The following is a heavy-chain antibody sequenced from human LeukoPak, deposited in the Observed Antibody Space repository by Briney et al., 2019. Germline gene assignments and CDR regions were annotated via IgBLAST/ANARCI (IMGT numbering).Heavy chain of an antibody. Sequence: GASVTVSCTASGYTFTSYGISWVRQAPGQRLEWMGWISAGNGNTKYSQNFQGRVTFISNTSATTAIMELSSLRSEDAAVYYCARDSGSGNNDYWGQGTLVTVSS. CDR2: ISAGNGNT. D-gene: IGHD1-26*01. CDR3: ARDSGSGNNDY. CDR1: GYTFTSYG. V-gene: IGHV1-3*01. J-gene: IGHJ4*02.